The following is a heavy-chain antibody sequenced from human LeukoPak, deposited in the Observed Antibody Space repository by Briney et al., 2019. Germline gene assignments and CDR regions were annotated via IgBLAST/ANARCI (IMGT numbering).Heavy chain of an antibody. CDR3: ARNDYGDFGPDY. J-gene: IGHJ4*02. Sequence: PGGSLRLSCAASGFTFSSYGMHWVRQAPGKGLEWVAVISYDGSNTYYADSVKGRFTISRDNSKNTLYLQMNSLRADDTAVYYCARNDYGDFGPDYWGQGTLVTVSS. D-gene: IGHD4-17*01. CDR2: ISYDGSNT. CDR1: GFTFSSYG. V-gene: IGHV3-33*05.